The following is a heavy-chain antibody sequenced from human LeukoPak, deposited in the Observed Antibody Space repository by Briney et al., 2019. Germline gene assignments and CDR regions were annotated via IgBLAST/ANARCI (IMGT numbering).Heavy chain of an antibody. CDR1: GFTFSSYS. Sequence: PGGSLRLSCAASGFTFSSYSMNWVRQAPGKGLEWVSYISSSSGTIYYADSVKGRFTISRDNAKNSLYLQMNSLRDEDTAVYYCARVSVVTAIPFDYWGQGTLVTVSS. J-gene: IGHJ4*02. CDR3: ARVSVVTAIPFDY. V-gene: IGHV3-48*02. D-gene: IGHD2-21*02. CDR2: ISSSSGTI.